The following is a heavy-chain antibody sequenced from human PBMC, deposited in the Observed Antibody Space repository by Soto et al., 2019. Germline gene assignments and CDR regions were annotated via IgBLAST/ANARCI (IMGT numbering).Heavy chain of an antibody. CDR1: GFTFSNYW. Sequence: EVQLVESGGGLVQPGGSLRLSCAASGFTFSNYWMTWGRQAPGKGLEWVANIKKDGSEEYYVDSVKGRFTISRDNAKNSLYLQMNSLRAEDTAVYYCARSLGWRDAFDIWGQGTMVTVSS. CDR2: IKKDGSEE. V-gene: IGHV3-7*01. CDR3: ARSLGWRDAFDI. J-gene: IGHJ3*02. D-gene: IGHD6-19*01.